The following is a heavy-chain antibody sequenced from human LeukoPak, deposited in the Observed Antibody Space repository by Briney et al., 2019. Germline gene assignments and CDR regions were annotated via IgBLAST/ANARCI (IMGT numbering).Heavy chain of an antibody. CDR1: GFTVSSNY. CDR3: ARDFLDYYDSSGYSRDAFDI. Sequence: GGSLRLSCAASGFTVSSNYMSWVRQAPGKGLEWVSVIYSGGSTYYADSVKGRFTISRDNSKNTLYLQMNSLRAEDTAVYYCARDFLDYYDSSGYSRDAFDIWGQGTMVTVSS. J-gene: IGHJ3*02. V-gene: IGHV3-66*01. CDR2: IYSGGST. D-gene: IGHD3-22*01.